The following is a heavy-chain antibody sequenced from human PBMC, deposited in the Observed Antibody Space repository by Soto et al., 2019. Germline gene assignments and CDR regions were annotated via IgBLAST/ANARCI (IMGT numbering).Heavy chain of an antibody. Sequence: QVQLVQSGAEVKKPGSSVKVSCKASGGTFSRYSITCVRQAPGHGLEWIGRIIPIFGIASYAQKFQGRVTITADESTSTAYMELSSRRSDDTAGYYCAREDRDRETGLVPAAIDGMDVWGQGTTVTVSS. CDR1: GGTFSRYS. CDR2: IIPIFGIA. V-gene: IGHV1-69*08. J-gene: IGHJ6*02. CDR3: AREDRDRETGLVPAAIDGMDV. D-gene: IGHD2-2*01.